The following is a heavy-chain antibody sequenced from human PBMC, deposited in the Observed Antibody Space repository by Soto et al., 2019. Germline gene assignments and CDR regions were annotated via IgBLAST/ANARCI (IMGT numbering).Heavy chain of an antibody. Sequence: EVQLLESGGGLVQPGGSLRLSCAASGFTFSSYAMSWVRQALGKGLEWVSAISGSGGSTYYADSVKGRFTISRDNSKNTLYLQMNSLRAEDTAVYYCAKDSILGGAFDIWGQGTMFTVSS. J-gene: IGHJ3*02. CDR1: GFTFSSYA. CDR3: AKDSILGGAFDI. D-gene: IGHD3-10*01. V-gene: IGHV3-23*01. CDR2: ISGSGGST.